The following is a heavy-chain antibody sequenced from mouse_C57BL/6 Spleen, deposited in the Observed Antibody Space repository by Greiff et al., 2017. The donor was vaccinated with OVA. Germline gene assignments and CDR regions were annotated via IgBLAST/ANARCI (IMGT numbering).Heavy chain of an antibody. J-gene: IGHJ4*01. CDR2: IWGGGST. CDR1: GFSLTSYG. CDR3: ASYTYYAMDD. V-gene: IGHV2-2*01. Sequence: VQLQQSGPGLVQPSQSLSITCTVSGFSLTSYGVHWVRQSPGKGLEWLGVIWGGGSTDYNAAFISRLSISKDNSKSQVFFKMNSLQAADTTIYYSASYTYYAMDDWGQGTSVTVSS.